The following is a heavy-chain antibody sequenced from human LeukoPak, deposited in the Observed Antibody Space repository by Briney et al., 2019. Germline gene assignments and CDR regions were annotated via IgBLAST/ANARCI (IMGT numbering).Heavy chain of an antibody. CDR3: ARDYQLQTYYDVFDI. CDR2: VSGYNGAT. D-gene: IGHD2-2*01. J-gene: IGHJ3*02. Sequence: ASVKVSCKASDYTFTSYGLSWVRQAPGQGLEWMGWVSGYNGATYYTQKVQGRVTMTTDTSTNTAYMELRSLRSDDTAVYYCARDYQLQTYYDVFDIWGQGTMVIVSS. V-gene: IGHV1-18*01. CDR1: DYTFTSYG.